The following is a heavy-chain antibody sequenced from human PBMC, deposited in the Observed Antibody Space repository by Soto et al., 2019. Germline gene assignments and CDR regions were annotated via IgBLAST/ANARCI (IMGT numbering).Heavy chain of an antibody. Sequence: QVHLQQSGPGLVKASETLSLSCVVSGAYISGADSYWFWIRKPPGKGLEWIGYIAYSGDTYYNPSLRRRVTMSVDTSKNEFSLRLNSVTAADTAVYYCAGIGEDVYYGMDVWGQGTTVTVSS. CDR3: AGIGEDVYYGMDV. CDR1: GAYISGADSY. CDR2: IAYSGDT. D-gene: IGHD2-21*01. J-gene: IGHJ6*02. V-gene: IGHV4-30-4*01.